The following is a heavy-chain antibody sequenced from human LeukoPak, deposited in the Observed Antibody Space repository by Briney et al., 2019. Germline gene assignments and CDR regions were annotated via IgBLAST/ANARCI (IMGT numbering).Heavy chain of an antibody. J-gene: IGHJ3*02. CDR3: ARVVTWMEKAFDI. Sequence: GGSLRLSCEASGFPFSSYWMTWVRQAPGKGREWVANINQDGSEKYYVGSVRGRFTISRDNAKNSLFLQMNSLRAEDTAVYFCARVVTWMEKAFDIWGQGTMVTVSS. CDR2: INQDGSEK. V-gene: IGHV3-7*04. D-gene: IGHD5-12*01. CDR1: GFPFSSYW.